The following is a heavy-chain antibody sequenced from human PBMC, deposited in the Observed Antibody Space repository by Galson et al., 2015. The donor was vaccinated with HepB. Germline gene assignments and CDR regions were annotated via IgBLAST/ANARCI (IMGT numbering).Heavy chain of an antibody. CDR1: GYTFTSYG. Sequence: SVKVSCKASGYTFTSYGISWVRQAPGQGLEWMGWISAYNGNTNYAQKLQGRVTMTTDTSTSTAYMELRSLRSDDTAVYYCARVSADYDFWSGDPYGMDVWGQGTTVTVSS. D-gene: IGHD3-3*01. V-gene: IGHV1-18*04. CDR3: ARVSADYDFWSGDPYGMDV. CDR2: ISAYNGNT. J-gene: IGHJ6*02.